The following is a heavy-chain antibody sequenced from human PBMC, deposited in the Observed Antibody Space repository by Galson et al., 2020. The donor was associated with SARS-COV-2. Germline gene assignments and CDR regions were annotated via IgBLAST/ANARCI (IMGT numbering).Heavy chain of an antibody. D-gene: IGHD3-9*01. V-gene: IGHV3-73*01. CDR2: ET. CDR3: TKDGLT. J-gene: IGHJ4*02. Sequence: ETAYAASVRGRFTISRDDSKSTAFLQINSLKPEDTAVYYCTKDGLTWGQGTLVAVSS.